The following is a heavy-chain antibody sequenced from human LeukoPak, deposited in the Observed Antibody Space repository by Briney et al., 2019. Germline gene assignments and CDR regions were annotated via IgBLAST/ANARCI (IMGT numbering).Heavy chain of an antibody. D-gene: IGHD1-20*01. V-gene: IGHV1-2*02. CDR3: AREGQSNWNDINY. CDR1: VYTFTYYY. Sequence: ASVTVPFKSSVYTFTYYYMHWVRQAPGQGLDWMGWINPNSGGTNYAQKFQGRVTMTRDTSISTAYMELSRLRSDDTAVYYCAREGQSNWNDINYWGQGTLVTVSS. J-gene: IGHJ4*02. CDR2: INPNSGGT.